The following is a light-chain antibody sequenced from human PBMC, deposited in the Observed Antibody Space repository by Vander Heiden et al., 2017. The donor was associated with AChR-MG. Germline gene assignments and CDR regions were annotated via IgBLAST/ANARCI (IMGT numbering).Light chain of an antibody. CDR2: DVS. Sequence: QSDLTQPALVSGSPGQSITISCTGTSSVVGGYNHVSWLQQYPGKTPKLMIYDVSKRPSVVSNRFSGSKSGNTASLTISGLQAEDEADYYCSSYTSSSTWVFGGGTKLTVL. J-gene: IGLJ3*02. CDR3: SSYTSSSTWV. CDR1: SSVVGGYNH. V-gene: IGLV2-14*01.